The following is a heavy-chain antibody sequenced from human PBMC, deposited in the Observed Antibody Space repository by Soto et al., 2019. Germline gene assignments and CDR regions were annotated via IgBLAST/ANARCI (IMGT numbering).Heavy chain of an antibody. CDR2: ISAYNGNT. CDR1: GYTFTSYG. J-gene: IGHJ6*02. D-gene: IGHD3-16*01. CDR3: ARDGARGENYYYYGMDV. Sequence: QVQLVQSGAEVKKPGASVKVSCKASGYTFTSYGISWVRQAPGQGLEWMGWISAYNGNTNYAQKLQGRVTMTTDTTPSXXYMELRSLRSDDTAVYYGARDGARGENYYYYGMDVWGQGTTVTVSS. V-gene: IGHV1-18*01.